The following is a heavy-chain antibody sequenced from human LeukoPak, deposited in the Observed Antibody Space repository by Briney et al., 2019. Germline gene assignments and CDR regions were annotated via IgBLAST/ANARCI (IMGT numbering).Heavy chain of an antibody. J-gene: IGHJ4*02. CDR2: IYTSGST. V-gene: IGHV4-61*02. D-gene: IGHD3-3*01. CDR3: ASTSTIFGVVHYYFDY. Sequence: SETLSLTCTVSGGSISSGSYYWSWIRQPAGKGLEWIGRIYTSGSTNYNPSLKSRVTISVDTSKNQFSLKLSSVTAADTAVYYCASTSTIFGVVHYYFDYWGQGTLVTVSS. CDR1: GGSISSGSYY.